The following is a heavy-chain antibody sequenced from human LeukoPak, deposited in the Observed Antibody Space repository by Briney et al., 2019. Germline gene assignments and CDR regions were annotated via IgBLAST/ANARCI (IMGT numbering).Heavy chain of an antibody. J-gene: IGHJ4*02. V-gene: IGHV3-48*04. CDR1: GFTFSSYS. Sequence: GGSLRLSCAASGFTFSSYSMNWVRQAPGKGLEWVSYISRSSSTIYYADSVKGRFTISRDNAKNSLYLQMNSLRAEDTAVYYCARPSYSSGWYRGPYYFDYWGQGTLVTVSS. D-gene: IGHD6-19*01. CDR2: ISRSSSTI. CDR3: ARPSYSSGWYRGPYYFDY.